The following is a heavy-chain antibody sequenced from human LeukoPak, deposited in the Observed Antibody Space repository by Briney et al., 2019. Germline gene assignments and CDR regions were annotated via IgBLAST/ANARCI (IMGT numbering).Heavy chain of an antibody. CDR3: ARDESFGNPDY. V-gene: IGHV4-38-2*02. CDR2: IYHSGCT. Sequence: SETLSLTCTVSGYSISSGYYWGWIRQPPGKGLEWIGSIYHSGCTYYNPSLKSRVTISVDTSKNQFSLKLSSVTAADTAVYYCARDESFGNPDYWGQGTLVTVSS. D-gene: IGHD1-14*01. CDR1: GYSISSGYY. J-gene: IGHJ4*02.